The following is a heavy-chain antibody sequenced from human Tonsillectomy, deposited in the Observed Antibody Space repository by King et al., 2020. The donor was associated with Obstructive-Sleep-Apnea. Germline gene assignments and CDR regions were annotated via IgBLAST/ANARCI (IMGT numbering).Heavy chain of an antibody. J-gene: IGHJ1*01. CDR3: AKSIASSVGATV. CDR2: FYSGGST. V-gene: IGHV3-66*01. CDR1: GFTVSNYY. Sequence: VQLVESGGTLVQPGGSLRLSCAASGFTVSNYYMSWVRQAPGKGLEWVSVFYSGGSTYYADSAKGRFTISRDDSKNTLYLQMNNLRAEDTAVYYCAKSIASSVGATVWGQGTLVTVSS. D-gene: IGHD1-26*01.